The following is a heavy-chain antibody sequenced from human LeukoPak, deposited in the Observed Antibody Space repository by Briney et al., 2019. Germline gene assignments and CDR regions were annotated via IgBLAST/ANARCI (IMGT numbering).Heavy chain of an antibody. V-gene: IGHV3-33*01. J-gene: IGHJ4*02. CDR3: ARRVTDSSGWLFDY. Sequence: PGGSLRLSCAASGFTFSSYGMHWVRQAPGKGLEWVAVIWYDGSNKYYADSVKGRFTISRDNSKNTVYLQMNSLRAEDTAVYYCARRVTDSSGWLFDYWGQGALVTVSS. CDR1: GFTFSSYG. CDR2: IWYDGSNK. D-gene: IGHD6-25*01.